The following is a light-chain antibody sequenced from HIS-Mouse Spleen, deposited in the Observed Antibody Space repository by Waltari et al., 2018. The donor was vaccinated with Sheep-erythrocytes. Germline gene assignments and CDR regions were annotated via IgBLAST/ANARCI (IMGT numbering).Light chain of an antibody. V-gene: IGLV2-11*01. J-gene: IGLJ1*01. CDR3: CSYAGSYNHV. Sequence: QSALPQPRSVSGSPGQSVTISCTGTSSDGGGYTYVSWCQQHPGKAPKLTIYDVSKRPSVVPDRFARSKSGNTGSLTISVLQDEDEADYFCCSYAGSYNHVFAPGTKVPVL. CDR2: DVS. CDR1: SSDGGGYTY.